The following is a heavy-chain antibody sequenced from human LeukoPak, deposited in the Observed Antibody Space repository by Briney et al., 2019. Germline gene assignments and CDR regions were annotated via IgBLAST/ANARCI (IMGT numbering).Heavy chain of an antibody. CDR1: GGTFSSYA. Sequence: GASVKVSCKASGGTFSSYAISWVRQAPGQGLEWMGGIIPIFGTANYAQKFQGRVTITADESTSTAYMELSSLRSEDTAVYYCAKMRDGVTRPPDYWGLGTLVTVSS. CDR2: IIPIFGTA. CDR3: AKMRDGVTRPPDY. J-gene: IGHJ4*02. D-gene: IGHD4-11*01. V-gene: IGHV1-69*13.